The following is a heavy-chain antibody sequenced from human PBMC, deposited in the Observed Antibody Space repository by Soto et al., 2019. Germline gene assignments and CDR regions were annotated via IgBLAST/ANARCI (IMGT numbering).Heavy chain of an antibody. D-gene: IGHD2-15*01. CDR2: IYPADSKT. V-gene: IGHV5-51*01. CDR3: GSDVTQSGSCFSGLDV. CDR1: GYSFTSYW. Sequence: GESLKISCKGSGYSFTSYWIGWVRQMPGRGLEWMGIIYPADSKTRYSPAFQGQVTISTDKSTSTAYLQWSSLKASDTAMYYCGSDVTQSGSCFSGLDVWGQGTTVTVSS. J-gene: IGHJ6*02.